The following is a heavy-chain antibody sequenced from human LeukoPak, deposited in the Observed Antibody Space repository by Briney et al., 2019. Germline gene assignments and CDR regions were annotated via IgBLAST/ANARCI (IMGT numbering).Heavy chain of an antibody. CDR1: GFSFNGYA. CDR2: TGGSDDNT. V-gene: IGHV3-23*01. J-gene: IGHJ4*02. CDR3: TKDLMTGFSSGWYFAY. Sequence: GGSLRLSCEGSGFSFNGYAMSWVRQAPGKGLEWVAVTGGSDDNTHYADSVKGRFTISRDNSENRLFLQMNSLRTDDSALYCCTKDLMTGFSSGWYFAYWGQGTLVTVSS. D-gene: IGHD6-19*01.